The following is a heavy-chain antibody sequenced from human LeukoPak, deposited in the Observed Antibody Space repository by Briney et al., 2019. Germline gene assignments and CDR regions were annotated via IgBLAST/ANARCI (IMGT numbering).Heavy chain of an antibody. J-gene: IGHJ4*01. Sequence: SESLSLTCTVHGGSISSYYWSWIRQPPGKGLGCHGYICYSGRTTYSPSLKSRVTISVDTSKNQFSLKLSSVTAADTAVYYCASGKITFDYCGHGTLVTASS. D-gene: IGHD3-16*01. V-gene: IGHV4-59*01. CDR3: ASGKITFDY. CDR1: GGSISSYY. CDR2: ICYSGRT.